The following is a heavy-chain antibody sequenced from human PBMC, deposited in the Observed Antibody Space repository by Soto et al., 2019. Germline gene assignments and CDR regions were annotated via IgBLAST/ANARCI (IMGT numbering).Heavy chain of an antibody. CDR2: IYYSGSA. D-gene: IGHD5-18*01. CDR1: GGSISSYY. Sequence: SETLSLTCTVSGGSISSYYWSWIRQPPGKGLEWIGYIYYSGSANYNPSLKSRVTISVDTSKNQFSLKLSSVTAADTAVYYCARDSGEDVDTAMEGGYYYYGMDVWSQGTTVTVSS. V-gene: IGHV4-59*01. CDR3: ARDSGEDVDTAMEGGYYYYGMDV. J-gene: IGHJ6*02.